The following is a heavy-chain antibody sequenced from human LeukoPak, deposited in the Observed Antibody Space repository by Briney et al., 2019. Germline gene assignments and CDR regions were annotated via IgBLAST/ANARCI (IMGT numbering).Heavy chain of an antibody. V-gene: IGHV3-30-3*01. CDR2: ISYDGSNK. CDR3: AREAYSYCTNGVCPHGMDV. CDR1: GFTFSSYA. Sequence: GGSLRLSCAASGFTFSSYAMHWVRQAPGKGLEWVAVISYDGSNKYYADSVKGRFTISRDNAKNSLYLQMNSLRVEDTALYYCAREAYSYCTNGVCPHGMDVRGQGTTVTVSS. J-gene: IGHJ6*02. D-gene: IGHD2-8*01.